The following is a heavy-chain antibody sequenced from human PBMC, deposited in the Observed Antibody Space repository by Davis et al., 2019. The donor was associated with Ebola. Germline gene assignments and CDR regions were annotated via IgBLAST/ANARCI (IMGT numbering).Heavy chain of an antibody. Sequence: AASVKVSCKASGYTFTSYDLNWVRQATGQGLEWMGWMSPNSGNKGYAQKFQGRVTMTRNTSISTAYMELSSLRSEDTAVYYCARGDILYYDILTGYRYFDYWGQGTLVTVSS. V-gene: IGHV1-8*01. J-gene: IGHJ4*02. CDR3: ARGDILYYDILTGYRYFDY. CDR2: MSPNSGNK. D-gene: IGHD3-9*01. CDR1: GYTFTSYD.